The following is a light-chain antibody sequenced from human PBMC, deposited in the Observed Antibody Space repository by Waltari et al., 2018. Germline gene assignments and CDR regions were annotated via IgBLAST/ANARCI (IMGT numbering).Light chain of an antibody. CDR1: ATHIGAYDY. J-gene: IGLJ2*01. Sequence: QSALTQPASVFGSLGQSVPLSCTGTATHIGAYDYVSLSQPHPAKAPKLLIFAVSSRPSEISARFSASKSGNTASLTISGLQTEDEADYHCTSYTSKNTFIFGGGTRLTVL. V-gene: IGLV2-14*03. CDR2: AVS. CDR3: TSYTSKNTFI.